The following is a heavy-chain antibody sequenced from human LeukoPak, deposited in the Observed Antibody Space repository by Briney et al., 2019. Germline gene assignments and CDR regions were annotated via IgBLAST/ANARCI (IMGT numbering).Heavy chain of an antibody. Sequence: GGSLRLSCAASGFTFTEYYMGWIRQAPGKGLEWLSYISGSGTTIFYADSVKGRFTISRDNAKDSVDLQMNSLRAEDTAVYYCGRDFGLVATKRSFDLWGQGTMVTVSS. D-gene: IGHD1-1*01. CDR2: ISGSGTTI. CDR1: GFTFTEYY. CDR3: GRDFGLVATKRSFDL. V-gene: IGHV3-11*01. J-gene: IGHJ3*01.